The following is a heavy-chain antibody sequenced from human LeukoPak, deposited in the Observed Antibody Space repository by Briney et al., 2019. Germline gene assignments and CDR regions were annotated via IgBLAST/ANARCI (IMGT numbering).Heavy chain of an antibody. CDR3: AKMVHTEQWLVPFDY. V-gene: IGHV3-74*01. J-gene: IGHJ4*02. CDR2: INSDGSST. D-gene: IGHD6-19*01. CDR1: GFTFSTYG. Sequence: GGSLRLSCAASGFTFSTYGMHWVRQAPGKGLVWVSRINSDGSSTSYADSVKGRFTISRDNSKNTLYLQMNSLRAEDTAVYYCAKMVHTEQWLVPFDYWGQGTLVTVSS.